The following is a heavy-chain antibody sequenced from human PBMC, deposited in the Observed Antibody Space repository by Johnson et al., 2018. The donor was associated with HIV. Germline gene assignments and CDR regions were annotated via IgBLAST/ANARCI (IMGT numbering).Heavy chain of an antibody. CDR3: ARTISWIDAFDI. J-gene: IGHJ3*02. V-gene: IGHV3-NL1*01. Sequence: QEQLVESGGGVVQPGRSLRLSCAASGFTFSSYGMHWVRQAPGKGLERVSVIHSGGITYYADSVKGRFTISRDNSKNTLYLQLNSLSPEDTAVYYSARTISWIDAFDIWGQGTMVTVSS. D-gene: IGHD1-14*01. CDR2: IHSGGIT. CDR1: GFTFSSYG.